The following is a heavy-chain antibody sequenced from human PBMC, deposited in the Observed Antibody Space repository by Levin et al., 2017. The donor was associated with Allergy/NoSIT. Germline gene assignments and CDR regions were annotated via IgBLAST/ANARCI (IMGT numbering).Heavy chain of an antibody. CDR3: AKGEGGSYLWQVGQ. J-gene: IGHJ4*02. Sequence: PGGSLRLSCAASGFTFSSYAMSWVRQAPGKGLEWISTISGSGDTTHYADSVKGRFTISRDNSKNTLYLQMNSLRAEDTAVYYCAKGEGGSYLWQVGQWGQGTLVTVSS. CDR1: GFTFSSYA. D-gene: IGHD1-26*01. V-gene: IGHV3-23*01. CDR2: ISGSGDTT.